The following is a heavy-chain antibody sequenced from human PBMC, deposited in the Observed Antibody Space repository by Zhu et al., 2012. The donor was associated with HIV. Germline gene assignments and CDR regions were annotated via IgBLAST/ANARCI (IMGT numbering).Heavy chain of an antibody. CDR2: IYHSGST. CDR1: GGSVSSGTYY. Sequence: QVQLQESGPGLVKPSGTLSLTCTVSGGSVSSGTYYWSWIRQPPGKRLEWIGFIYHSGSTNYNPSLKSRVALSVDTSKNQFSLKVTSVTAADTAIYYCARTVGAAASFYNYYMDVWGKGTTVTVSS. J-gene: IGHJ6*03. V-gene: IGHV4-61*01. CDR3: ARTVGAAASFYNYYMDV. D-gene: IGHD6-13*01.